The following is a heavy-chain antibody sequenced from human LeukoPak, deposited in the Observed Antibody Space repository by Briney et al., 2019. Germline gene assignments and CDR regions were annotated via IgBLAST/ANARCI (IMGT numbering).Heavy chain of an antibody. CDR2: ISYDGSNR. CDR3: ARELQRTFDY. J-gene: IGHJ4*02. CDR1: GFIFSSYA. Sequence: PGRSLRLSCAASGFIFSSYAMHWVRQAPGKGLEWVVVISYDGSNRYHANSVKGRFTISRDNSKNTLYLQMNSLRAEDTAVYYCARELQRTFDYWGQGTLVTVSS. V-gene: IGHV3-30*04.